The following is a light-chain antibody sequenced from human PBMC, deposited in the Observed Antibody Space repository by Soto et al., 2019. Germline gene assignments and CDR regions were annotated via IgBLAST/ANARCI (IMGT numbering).Light chain of an antibody. CDR1: SSDSGSYDL. V-gene: IGLV2-23*02. CDR2: EVT. J-gene: IGLJ1*01. CDR3: CSFADFTYV. Sequence: QSALTQPAYVSWSPAEAIIISCTGTSSDSGSYDLVSWYQQHPGTAPRLIIYEVTKRPSGVSTRFSGSKSGNTASLTISGLQALDEADYYCCSFADFTYVFGTGTKVTVL.